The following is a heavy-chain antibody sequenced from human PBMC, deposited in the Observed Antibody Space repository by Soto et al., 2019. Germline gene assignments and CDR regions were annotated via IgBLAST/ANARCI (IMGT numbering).Heavy chain of an antibody. D-gene: IGHD6-13*01. CDR1: GFTFDDYA. CDR2: ISWNSGSI. J-gene: IGHJ6*02. V-gene: IGHV3-9*01. CDR3: AKDIAAAAGTSLNGMDV. Sequence: PGGSLRLSCAASGFTFDDYAMHWVRQAPGKGLEWVSGISWNSGSIGYADSVKGRFTISRDNAKNSLYLQMNSLRAEDTALYYCAKDIAAAAGTSLNGMDVWGQGTTVTVSS.